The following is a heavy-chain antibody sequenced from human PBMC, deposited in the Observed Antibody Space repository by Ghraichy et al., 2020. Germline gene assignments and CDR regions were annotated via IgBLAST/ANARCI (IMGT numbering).Heavy chain of an antibody. CDR3: ARPVITMIRGGVGY. V-gene: IGHV3-7*01. CDR2: IREDGGEK. D-gene: IGHD3-10*01. Sequence: GGSLRLSCAASGFTFSSYWMSWVRQAPGKGLEWVANIREDGGEKYYVDSVKGRFTISRDNAKNSLFLQMNSLRAEDTAVYYCARPVITMIRGGVGYWGQGTLVTVSS. J-gene: IGHJ4*02. CDR1: GFTFSSYW.